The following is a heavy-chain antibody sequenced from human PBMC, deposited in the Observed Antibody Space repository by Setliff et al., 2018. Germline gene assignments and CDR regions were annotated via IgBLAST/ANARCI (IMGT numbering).Heavy chain of an antibody. Sequence: GESLKISCKGSGNSFTNYWIAWVRQMPGKGLEYMGIIYPADSDTTYSPSFQGQVTISADKSINTAYLQWSSLKASDTAIYYCARVGPLTDDAFDIWGQGTMVTVSS. V-gene: IGHV5-51*01. CDR1: GNSFTNYW. CDR3: ARVGPLTDDAFDI. J-gene: IGHJ3*02. CDR2: IYPADSDT. D-gene: IGHD1-26*01.